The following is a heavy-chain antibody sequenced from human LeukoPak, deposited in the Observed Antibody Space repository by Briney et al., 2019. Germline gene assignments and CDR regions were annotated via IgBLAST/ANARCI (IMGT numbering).Heavy chain of an antibody. CDR2: ISYDGSER. CDR3: ARGGSYLSAFDI. V-gene: IGHV3-30*03. CDR1: GFTFSSYG. Sequence: GGSLRLSCAASGFTFSSYGMHWVRQAPGKGLEWVTVISYDGSERYYADFVKGRFTISRDNSRNTLYLQMNSLRAEDTAVYYCARGGSYLSAFDIWGQGTMVTVSS. D-gene: IGHD1-26*01. J-gene: IGHJ3*02.